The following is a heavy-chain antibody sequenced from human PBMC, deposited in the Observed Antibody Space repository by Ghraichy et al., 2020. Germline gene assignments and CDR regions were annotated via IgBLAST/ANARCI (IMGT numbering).Heavy chain of an antibody. D-gene: IGHD2-15*01. CDR1: GFTFSNAW. CDR3: YTGYCSGGSCYGMDV. J-gene: IGHJ6*02. V-gene: IGHV3-15*01. CDR2: IKSKTDGGTT. Sequence: GGSLRLSCAASGFTFSNAWMSWVRQAPGKGLEWVGRIKSKTDGGTTDYAAPVKGRFTISRDDSKNTLYLQMNSLKTEDTAVYYCYTGYCSGGSCYGMDVWGQGTTVTVSS.